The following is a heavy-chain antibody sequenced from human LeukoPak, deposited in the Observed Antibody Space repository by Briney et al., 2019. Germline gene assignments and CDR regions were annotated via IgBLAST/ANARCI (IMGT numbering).Heavy chain of an antibody. V-gene: IGHV3-48*02. Sequence: GGSLRLSCAASGFTFGSCTMNWVRQAPGKGLEWVSYISTSSSAIYYADSVKGRFIISRDNARNSLYLQMNSLRDEDTAVYYCARDNSGGNSGMDYWGQGTLVAVSS. CDR3: ARDNSGGNSGMDY. CDR1: GFTFGSCT. J-gene: IGHJ4*02. D-gene: IGHD4-23*01. CDR2: ISTSSSAI.